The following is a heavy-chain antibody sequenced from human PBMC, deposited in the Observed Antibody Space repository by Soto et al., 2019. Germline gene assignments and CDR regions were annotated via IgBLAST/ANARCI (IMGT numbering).Heavy chain of an antibody. J-gene: IGHJ5*02. CDR1: GYTFTSYY. CDR3: ARDKEGVVDSSGYSNWFDP. D-gene: IGHD3-22*01. Sequence: QVQLVQSGAEVKKPGASVKVSCKASGYTFTSYYMHWVRQAPGQGLEWMGIINPSGGSTSYAQKFQGRVTMTRDTSTSTVYMELSSLRSEDTAVYYCARDKEGVVDSSGYSNWFDPWGQGTLVTVSS. V-gene: IGHV1-46*01. CDR2: INPSGGST.